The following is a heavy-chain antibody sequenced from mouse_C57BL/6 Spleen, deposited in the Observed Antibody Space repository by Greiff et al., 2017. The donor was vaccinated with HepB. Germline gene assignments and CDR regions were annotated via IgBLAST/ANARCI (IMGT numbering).Heavy chain of an antibody. J-gene: IGHJ2*01. CDR1: GYTFTSYG. Sequence: QVQLQQSGAELARPGASVKLSCKASGYTFTSYGISWVKQRTGQGLEWIGEIYPRSGNTYYNEKFKGKATLTADKSSSTAYMELRSLTSEDSAVYFCARRRCITTVVADFDYWGQGTTLTVSS. D-gene: IGHD1-1*01. V-gene: IGHV1-81*01. CDR3: ARRRCITTVVADFDY. CDR2: IYPRSGNT.